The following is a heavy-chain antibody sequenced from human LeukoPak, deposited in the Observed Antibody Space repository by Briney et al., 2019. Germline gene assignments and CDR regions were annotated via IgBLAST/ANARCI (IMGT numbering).Heavy chain of an antibody. CDR2: IYYSGST. V-gene: IGHV4-59*01. Sequence: PSETLSLTCTVSGGSISSYYWSWIRQPPGKGLEWIGYIYYSGSTNYNPSLKSRVTISVDTYKNQFSLKLSSVTAADTAVYYCARARSGYLYVFDYWGQGTLVTVSS. CDR1: GGSISSYY. CDR3: ARARSGYLYVFDY. J-gene: IGHJ4*02. D-gene: IGHD3-3*01.